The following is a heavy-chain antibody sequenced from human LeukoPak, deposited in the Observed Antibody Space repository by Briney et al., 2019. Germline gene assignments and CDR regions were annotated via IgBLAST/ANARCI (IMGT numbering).Heavy chain of an antibody. CDR2: ISSSSSTI. Sequence: GGSLRLSCAASGFTFSSYSMNWVRQAPGKGLEWVSYISSSSSTIYYADSVKGRFTISRDNAKNSLYLQTNSLRAEDTAVYYCARDGYGMDVWGQGTTVTVSS. J-gene: IGHJ6*02. CDR3: ARDGYGMDV. V-gene: IGHV3-48*01. CDR1: GFTFSSYS.